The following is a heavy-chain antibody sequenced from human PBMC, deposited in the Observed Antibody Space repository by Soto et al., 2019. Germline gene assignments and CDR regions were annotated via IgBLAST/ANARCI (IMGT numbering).Heavy chain of an antibody. J-gene: IGHJ4*01. Sequence: SSVKVSCKGSGYTLTELSMHWVRQAPGKGLEWMGGFDPEDGETIYAQKFHGRVTMTEDTSTDKAYMELRSLRSEDTAVYYCASNFLPGSVHAYWG. CDR1: GYTLTELS. D-gene: IGHD6-25*01. CDR3: ASNFLPGSVHAY. V-gene: IGHV1-24*01. CDR2: FDPEDGET.